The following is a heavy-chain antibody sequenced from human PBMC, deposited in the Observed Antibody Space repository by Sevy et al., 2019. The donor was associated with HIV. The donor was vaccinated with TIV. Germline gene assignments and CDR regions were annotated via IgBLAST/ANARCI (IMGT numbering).Heavy chain of an antibody. Sequence: GGSLRLSCTASGFTLSSYAMHWVRQAPGKGLEWVAVISYDGSDKYYAYSVKGRFTISRDNSKNTLYLQMNSLRAEDTAVYYCARDFRRRYSSRQKYYYYGMDVWGQGTTVTVSS. CDR1: GFTLSSYA. V-gene: IGHV3-30-3*01. CDR2: ISYDGSDK. J-gene: IGHJ6*02. D-gene: IGHD6-19*01. CDR3: ARDFRRRYSSRQKYYYYGMDV.